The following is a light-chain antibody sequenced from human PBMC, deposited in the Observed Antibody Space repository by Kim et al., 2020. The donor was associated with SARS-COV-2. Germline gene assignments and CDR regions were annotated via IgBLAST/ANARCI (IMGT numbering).Light chain of an antibody. Sequence: LSLAPGERATLSCRASQTMSSTYIAWYQQRPGQAPRLLIFGASTRAAGIPARFSGGGSGTDFTLTISRLEPEDFAVYFCQHYGSSPFGGGTKLEI. CDR3: QHYGSSP. V-gene: IGKV3-20*01. J-gene: IGKJ4*01. CDR2: GAS. CDR1: QTMSSTY.